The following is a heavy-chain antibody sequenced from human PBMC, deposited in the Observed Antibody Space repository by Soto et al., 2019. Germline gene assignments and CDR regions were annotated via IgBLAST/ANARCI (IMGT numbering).Heavy chain of an antibody. Sequence: QVRLEESGGGVVQPGGSLRLSCAASGFTFSDYGMDWVRQAPGKGLEWVALISYDGRNKHYADSVKGRFSISRDNSRNTLFMQLNNVRAEDPAVYYCAKDHSQEHYYLEHWGRGALVAVSS. V-gene: IGHV3-30*18. CDR2: ISYDGRNK. CDR1: GFTFSDYG. J-gene: IGHJ4*02. CDR3: AKDHSQEHYYLEH. D-gene: IGHD1-26*01.